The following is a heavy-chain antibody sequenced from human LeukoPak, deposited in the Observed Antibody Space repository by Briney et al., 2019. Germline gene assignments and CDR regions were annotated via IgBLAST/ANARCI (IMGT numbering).Heavy chain of an antibody. V-gene: IGHV5-51*01. CDR2: IYPGDSDT. CDR1: GYSFTNYW. CDR3: ATNTMFRGIHAFDI. J-gene: IGHJ3*02. Sequence: GESLKISCKGSGYSFTNYWIGWVRQMPGKGLEWMAIIYPGDSDTRYSPSFQGQVTISADKSISTAYLQWSSLKASDSAMYYCATNTMFRGIHAFDIWGQGTMVTVSS. D-gene: IGHD3-10*01.